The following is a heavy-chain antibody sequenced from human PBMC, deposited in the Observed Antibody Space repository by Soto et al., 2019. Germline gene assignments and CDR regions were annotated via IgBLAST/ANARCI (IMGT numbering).Heavy chain of an antibody. CDR1: GYTFTSYG. V-gene: IGHV1-18*01. CDR3: ARDGFVVTDRRNYFDY. J-gene: IGHJ4*02. CDR2: ISAYNGNT. Sequence: EASVKVSCKASGYTFTSYGISWVRQAPGQGLEWMGWISAYNGNTNYAQKLQGRVTMTTDTSTSTAYMELRSLRSDDTAVYYCARDGFVVTDRRNYFDYWGQGILVTVS. D-gene: IGHD2-21*02.